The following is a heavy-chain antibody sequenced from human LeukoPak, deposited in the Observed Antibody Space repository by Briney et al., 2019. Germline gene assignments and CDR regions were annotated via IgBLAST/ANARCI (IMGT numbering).Heavy chain of an antibody. Sequence: SETLSLTCIVSGGSIDSGGFYWGWIRQPPGKGLEWIGSIYHSGSTYYNPSLKSRVTISVDTSKNQFSLKLSSVTAADTAVYYCARKGSGSYIWFDPWGQGTLVTVSS. D-gene: IGHD3-10*01. V-gene: IGHV4-39*01. CDR1: GGSIDSGGFY. CDR2: IYHSGST. J-gene: IGHJ5*02. CDR3: ARKGSGSYIWFDP.